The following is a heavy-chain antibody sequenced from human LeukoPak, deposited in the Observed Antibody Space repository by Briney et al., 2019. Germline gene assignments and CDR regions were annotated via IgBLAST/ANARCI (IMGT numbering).Heavy chain of an antibody. D-gene: IGHD5-12*01. V-gene: IGHV4-31*03. J-gene: IGHJ4*02. CDR2: TYYSGST. CDR1: GGSISSGGYY. CDR3: ASGPSGYSGYGHYFDY. Sequence: SQTLSLTCTVSGGSISSGGYYWSWIRQHPGKGLEWIGYTYYSGSTYYNPSLKSRVTISVDTSKNQFSLKRSSVTAADTAVYYCASGPSGYSGYGHYFDYWGQGTLVTVSS.